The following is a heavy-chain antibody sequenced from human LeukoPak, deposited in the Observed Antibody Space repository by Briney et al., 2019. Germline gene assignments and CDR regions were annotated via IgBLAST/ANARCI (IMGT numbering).Heavy chain of an antibody. V-gene: IGHV3-74*01. Sequence: GGSPRLSCAASGFTFSSYWMHWVRQAPGKGLVWVSRINSDGSSTSYADSVKGRFTISRDNAKNTLYLQMNSLRAEDTAVYYCARALDFWSGYYWFDPWGQGTLVTVSS. J-gene: IGHJ5*02. CDR2: INSDGSST. D-gene: IGHD3-3*01. CDR3: ARALDFWSGYYWFDP. CDR1: GFTFSSYW.